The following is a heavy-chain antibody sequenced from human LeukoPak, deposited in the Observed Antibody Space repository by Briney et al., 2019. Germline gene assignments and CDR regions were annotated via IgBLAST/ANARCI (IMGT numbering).Heavy chain of an antibody. D-gene: IGHD3-3*01. Sequence: GESLKISCKGYGYSFNNYWIGWVRQMPGKGLEWMGTIYPSDSDTRYSPSFQGQVTISADTSINTAYVQWSSLKASDTAMYYCAGGANYDFWTGYFNYWGQGTLVTVSS. CDR3: AGGANYDFWTGYFNY. V-gene: IGHV5-51*01. J-gene: IGHJ4*02. CDR2: IYPSDSDT. CDR1: GYSFNNYW.